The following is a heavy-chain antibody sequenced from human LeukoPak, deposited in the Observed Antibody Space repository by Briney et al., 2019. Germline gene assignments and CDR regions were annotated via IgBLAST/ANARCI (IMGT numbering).Heavy chain of an antibody. CDR2: IIPIFGTA. J-gene: IGHJ4*02. Sequence: GASVKVSCKASGGTFSSYAISWVRQAPGQGLEWMGRIIPIFGTANYAQKFQGRVTITTDESTSTAYMELSSLRSADTAVYYCAREGTDYYDSSGYFWGQGTLVTVSS. CDR3: AREGTDYYDSSGYF. CDR1: GGTFSSYA. D-gene: IGHD3-22*01. V-gene: IGHV1-69*05.